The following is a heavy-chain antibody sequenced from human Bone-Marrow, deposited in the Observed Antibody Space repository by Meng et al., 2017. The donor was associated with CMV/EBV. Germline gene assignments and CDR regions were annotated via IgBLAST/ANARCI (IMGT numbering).Heavy chain of an antibody. V-gene: IGHV3-30*02. CDR2: IRYDGSNK. D-gene: IGHD6-19*01. CDR1: GFTFSSYG. CDR3: AKDRGGRGWYVDAFDI. J-gene: IGHJ3*02. Sequence: GESLKISCAASGFTFSSYGMHWVRQAPGKGLEWVAFIRYDGSNKYYADSVKGRFTISRDNSKNTLYLRMNSLRVEETAVYDWAKDRGGRGWYVDAFDIWGQGTMVTVSS.